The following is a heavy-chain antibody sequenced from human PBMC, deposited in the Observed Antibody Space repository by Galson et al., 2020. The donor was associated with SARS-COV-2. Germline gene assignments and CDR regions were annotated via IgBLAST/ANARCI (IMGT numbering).Heavy chain of an antibody. CDR2: IWYDGSNK. Sequence: GESLKISCAASGFTFSSYGMHWVRQAPGKGLEWVAVIWYDGSNKYYADSVKGRFTISRDNSKNTLYLQMNSLRAEDTAVYYCARDSGGYGGYGVDYWGQGTLVTVSS. D-gene: IGHD5-12*01. CDR1: GFTFSSYG. V-gene: IGHV3-33*01. CDR3: ARDSGGYGGYGVDY. J-gene: IGHJ4*02.